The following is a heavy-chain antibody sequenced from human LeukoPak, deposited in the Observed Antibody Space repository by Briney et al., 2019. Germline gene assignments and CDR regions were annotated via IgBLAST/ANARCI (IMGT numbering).Heavy chain of an antibody. CDR1: GFNFSSHW. CDR3: ARDHNSYDGGYYYYMDV. Sequence: GGSLRLSCAASGFNFSSHWMHWVRQPPGKGLVWVSRINSDGSHTTYANSMKGRFTISRDNAKNTLYLQMNSLRAEDTSVYYCARDHNSYDGGYYYYMDVWGKGTTVTVSS. D-gene: IGHD2-8*01. CDR2: INSDGSHT. J-gene: IGHJ6*03. V-gene: IGHV3-74*01.